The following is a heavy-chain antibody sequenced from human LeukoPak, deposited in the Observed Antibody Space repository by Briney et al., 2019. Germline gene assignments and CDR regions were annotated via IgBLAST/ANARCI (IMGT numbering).Heavy chain of an antibody. V-gene: IGHV1-2*06. CDR3: ARDLSSSITMVVVVNYQDSFDY. J-gene: IGHJ4*02. CDR1: RYTFTGYY. D-gene: IGHD3-22*01. CDR2: INPNSGGT. Sequence: ASVKVSCMSFRYTFTGYYMHWVRQPPGQGLEWMGRINPNSGGTNYAQKFQGRVTMTRDTYKRTAYMELSRLRSDDTAVYYCARDLSSSITMVVVVNYQDSFDYWGQGTLVTVSS.